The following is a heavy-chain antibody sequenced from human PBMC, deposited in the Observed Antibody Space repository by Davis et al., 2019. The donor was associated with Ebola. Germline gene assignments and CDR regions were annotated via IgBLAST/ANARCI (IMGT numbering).Heavy chain of an antibody. CDR2: INHSGST. D-gene: IGHD3-10*01. V-gene: IGHV4-34*01. CDR3: ARVKLLWFGELLYYYYGMDV. CDR1: GGSISSYY. J-gene: IGHJ6*04. Sequence: SETLSLTCTVSGGSISSYYWSWIRQPPGKGLEWIGEINHSGSTNYNPSLKSRVTISVDTSKNQFSLKLSSVTAADTAVYYCARVKLLWFGELLYYYYGMDVWGKGTTVTVSS.